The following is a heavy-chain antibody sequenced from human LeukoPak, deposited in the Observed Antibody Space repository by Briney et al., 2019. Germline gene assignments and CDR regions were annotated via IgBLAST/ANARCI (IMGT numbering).Heavy chain of an antibody. Sequence: AETLSLTCTVSGGSISSYYWSWIRQPPGKGLEWIGYIYYSGSTNYNPSLKSRVTISVDTSKNQFSLKLSSVTAADTAVYYCARDKGGLCGGDCHPYYNYGMDVWGQGTTVSVS. D-gene: IGHD2-21*02. CDR2: IYYSGST. V-gene: IGHV4-59*01. CDR1: GGSISSYY. CDR3: ARDKGGLCGGDCHPYYNYGMDV. J-gene: IGHJ6*02.